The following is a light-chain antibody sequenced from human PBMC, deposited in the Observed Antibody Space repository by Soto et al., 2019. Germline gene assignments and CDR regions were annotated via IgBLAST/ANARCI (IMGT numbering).Light chain of an antibody. CDR2: DAS. Sequence: EIVLTQSPGTLSSSPGERATLSCRTSQNINKYLAWYQQKPGQAPRLLIYDASNRATGIPARFSGSGSGTDFTLTISSLEPEDFAVYYCQQRSNWPITFGQGTRLEIK. J-gene: IGKJ5*01. CDR1: QNINKY. CDR3: QQRSNWPIT. V-gene: IGKV3-11*01.